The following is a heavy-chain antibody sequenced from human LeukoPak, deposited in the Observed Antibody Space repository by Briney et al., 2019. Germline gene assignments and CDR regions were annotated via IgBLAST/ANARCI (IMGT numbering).Heavy chain of an antibody. CDR2: ISYDGSHK. Sequence: GGSLRLSCAASGFTFSNYGMPWVRQGPGKGLEWVAFISYDGSHKYYADSVKGRFTISGDNSKKMLYLQMNSLTAEDTAVYYCAKDHTSPSADGAFDIWGQGTLVTVSS. CDR3: AKDHTSPSADGAFDI. CDR1: GFTFSNYG. V-gene: IGHV3-30*18. J-gene: IGHJ3*02.